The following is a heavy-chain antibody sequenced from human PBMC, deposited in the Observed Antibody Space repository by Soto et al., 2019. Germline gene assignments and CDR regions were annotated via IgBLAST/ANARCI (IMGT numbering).Heavy chain of an antibody. D-gene: IGHD2-15*01. V-gene: IGHV3-7*04. CDR3: ARGGGTPDY. J-gene: IGHJ4*02. CDR1: GFTFSNYW. CDR2: IKQDGSEA. Sequence: EVQLVESGGGLVQPGGSLRLSCAATGFTFSNYWMTWVRQAPGKGLEWVASIKQDGSEAYYVDSVKGRFTISRDNAKNPLYLQMSSLRAEDTAVYNCARGGGTPDYWGQGTLVTVSS.